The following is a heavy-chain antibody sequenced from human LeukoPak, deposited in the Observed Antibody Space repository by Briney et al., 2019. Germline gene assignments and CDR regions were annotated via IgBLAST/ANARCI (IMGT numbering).Heavy chain of an antibody. Sequence: GGSLSLSCAASGFTFSSHWMTWVRQAPGKGLEWVANINPDGSEVYYVDSAKGRFTISRDNAQNSLYVQMHSLRAEDTAVYYCARDHVAPGLIFDSWGQGALVTVSS. CDR2: INPDGSEV. D-gene: IGHD2-8*01. J-gene: IGHJ4*02. V-gene: IGHV3-7*01. CDR1: GFTFSSHW. CDR3: ARDHVAPGLIFDS.